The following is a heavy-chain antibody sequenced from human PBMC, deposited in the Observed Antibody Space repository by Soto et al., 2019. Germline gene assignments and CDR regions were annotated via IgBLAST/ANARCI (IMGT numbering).Heavy chain of an antibody. CDR2: IYWDDDK. Sequence: QITLKESGPTLVKPTQSLTLTCTFSGFSLSTSGVGVGWIRQPPGKALEWLALIYWDDDKRYSPSLKSRLTITKDTSKNQVVITMTNMDPVDTATYYYSHRSGVYWGQGTLVTVSS. J-gene: IGHJ4*02. V-gene: IGHV2-5*02. CDR1: GFSLSTSGVG. CDR3: SHRSGVY. D-gene: IGHD3-10*01.